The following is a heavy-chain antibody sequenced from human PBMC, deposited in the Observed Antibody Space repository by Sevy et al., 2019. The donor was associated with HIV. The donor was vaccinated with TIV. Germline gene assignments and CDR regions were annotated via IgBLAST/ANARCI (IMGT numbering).Heavy chain of an antibody. D-gene: IGHD3-22*01. V-gene: IGHV3-53*01. Sequence: GGSLRLSCAASGFTVSSNYMSWVRQAPGKGLEWVSVIYSGGNTYYTDSVKGRFTISRDNSKNTLYLQMNILKAEDTAVYYCARVGFDSSGYYNRGGYFDYWGQGTLVTVSS. CDR1: GFTVSSNY. CDR3: ARVGFDSSGYYNRGGYFDY. CDR2: IYSGGNT. J-gene: IGHJ4*02.